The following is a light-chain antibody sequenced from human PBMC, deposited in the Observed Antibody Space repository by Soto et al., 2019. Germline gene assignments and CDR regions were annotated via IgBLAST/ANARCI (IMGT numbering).Light chain of an antibody. CDR1: QSISIN. V-gene: IGKV3D-15*01. Sequence: EIVLTQSPGTLSVSPGDRVTLSCRASQSISINLAWYQHKPGQAPRLLIHAGSTRATGIPARISGSGSGTEFTLTISSLQSEDFAVYYCQQSYSTPLTFGQGTKVEIK. CDR3: QQSYSTPLT. J-gene: IGKJ1*01. CDR2: AGS.